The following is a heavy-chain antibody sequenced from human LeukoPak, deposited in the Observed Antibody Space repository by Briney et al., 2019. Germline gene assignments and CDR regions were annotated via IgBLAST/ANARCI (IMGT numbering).Heavy chain of an antibody. J-gene: IGHJ4*02. D-gene: IGHD2-2*01. V-gene: IGHV4-4*02. CDR2: IFHSGST. Sequence: SETLSLTCTVSSGSIFDNNWWSWVRQPPGKGLEWIGQIFHSGSTSYSPSLKSRVTISMDKSKNQISLRLTSVTAADTAVYYCARSPTKRVPEDYWGQGTLVTVSS. CDR1: SGSIFDNNW. CDR3: ARSPTKRVPEDY.